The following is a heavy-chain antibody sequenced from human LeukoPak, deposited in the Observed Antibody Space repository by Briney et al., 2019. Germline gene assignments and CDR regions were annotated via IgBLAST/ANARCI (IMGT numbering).Heavy chain of an antibody. D-gene: IGHD3-9*01. CDR3: ATAPSRLRYFDWLLYGGGDY. Sequence: ASVKVSCKASGYTFTSYDINWVRQATGQGLEWMGWMNPNSGNTGYAQKFQGRVTVTRNTSTSTAYMELSSLRSEDTAVYYCATAPSRLRYFDWLLYGGGDYWGQGTLVTVSS. CDR1: GYTFTSYD. V-gene: IGHV1-8*01. J-gene: IGHJ4*02. CDR2: MNPNSGNT.